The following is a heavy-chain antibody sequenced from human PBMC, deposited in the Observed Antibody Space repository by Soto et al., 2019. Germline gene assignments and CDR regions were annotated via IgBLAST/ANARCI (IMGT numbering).Heavy chain of an antibody. CDR2: IYRGGDT. CDR3: ARGMYGSGSYYIGDAFDM. CDR1: GFTVSYNY. Sequence: PGGSLRLSCAVSGFTVSYNYMNWVRQAPGKGLEWVSVIYRGGDTFYADSVKGRFTISRDNSKNTLYLQMNSLRAEDTAVYYCARGMYGSGSYYIGDAFDMWGQGTIVTVSS. D-gene: IGHD3-10*01. J-gene: IGHJ3*02. V-gene: IGHV3-53*01.